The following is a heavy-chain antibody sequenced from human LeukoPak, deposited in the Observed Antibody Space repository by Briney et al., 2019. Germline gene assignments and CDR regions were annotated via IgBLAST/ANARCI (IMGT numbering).Heavy chain of an antibody. CDR3: TIGNYSSR. V-gene: IGHV3-15*04. Sequence: GGSLRLSCAASGFTFSNALMRWVRQAPGKGLEWVGRIESYSDGGATDYGAAVKGRFTISRDDSKNTLYLQMDRLKSEDTAIYYCTIGNYSSRWGQGTLVAVSS. D-gene: IGHD6-13*01. J-gene: IGHJ4*02. CDR2: IESYSDGGAT. CDR1: GFTFSNAL.